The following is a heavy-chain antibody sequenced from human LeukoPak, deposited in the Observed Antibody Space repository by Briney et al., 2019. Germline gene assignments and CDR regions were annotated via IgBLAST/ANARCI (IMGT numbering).Heavy chain of an antibody. J-gene: IGHJ4*02. V-gene: IGHV1-18*01. CDR2: ISAYNGNT. Sequence: GASVKVSCKASGYTFTSYGISWVRQAPGQGLEWMGWISAYNGNTNYAQKLQGRVTMTTDTSTSTAYMELRSLRSDDTAVYYCARVTSNSGSYYQYYFDYWGQGTLVTVSS. D-gene: IGHD3-10*01. CDR3: ARVTSNSGSYYQYYFDY. CDR1: GYTFTSYG.